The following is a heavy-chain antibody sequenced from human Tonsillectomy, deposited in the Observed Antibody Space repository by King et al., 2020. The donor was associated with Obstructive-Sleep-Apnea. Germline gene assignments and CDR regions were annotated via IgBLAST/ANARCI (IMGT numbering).Heavy chain of an antibody. D-gene: IGHD1-26*01. V-gene: IGHV3-33*01. CDR3: ARDKMGTTSDGDAFDI. J-gene: IGHJ3*02. Sequence: QLVQSGGGVVQPGRSLRLSCAASGFIFSSYAMHWVRQAPGKGLEWVAVIWFDGSHKDYADSVKGRFIISRDNFNNTLFLQMNSLRAEDTAVYYCARDKMGTTSDGDAFDIWGQGTLVTVSS. CDR1: GFIFSSYA. CDR2: IWFDGSHK.